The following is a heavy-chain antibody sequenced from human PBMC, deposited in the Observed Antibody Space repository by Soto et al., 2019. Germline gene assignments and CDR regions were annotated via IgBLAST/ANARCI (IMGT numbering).Heavy chain of an antibody. D-gene: IGHD3-10*01. CDR1: GGTISSVSW. V-gene: IGHV4-4*02. Sequence: SETMCLTCAVAGGTISSVSWWRWVRQPPGKGLEWIGEIYHSGSTNYNPSLKSRVTISVDKSKNQFSLKLSSVTAADTAVYYCARDLSYSSGHWGQGTLVTVSS. CDR2: IYHSGST. CDR3: ARDLSYSSGH. J-gene: IGHJ4*02.